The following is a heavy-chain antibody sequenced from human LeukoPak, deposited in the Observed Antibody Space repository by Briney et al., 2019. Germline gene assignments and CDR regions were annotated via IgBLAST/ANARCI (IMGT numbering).Heavy chain of an antibody. CDR2: INPIFGIA. D-gene: IGHD6-6*01. J-gene: IGHJ4*02. Sequence: GASVKVSCKASGGTFISYAISWVRQAPGQGLEWMGRINPIFGIANYAQKFQGRVTITADKSTSTAYMDLSSLRSEDTAVYYCAREEQLAPFDYWGQGTLVTVSS. CDR1: GGTFISYA. V-gene: IGHV1-69*10. CDR3: AREEQLAPFDY.